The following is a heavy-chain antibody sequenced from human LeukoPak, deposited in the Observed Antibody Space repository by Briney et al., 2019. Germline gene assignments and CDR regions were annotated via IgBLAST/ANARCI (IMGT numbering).Heavy chain of an antibody. J-gene: IGHJ4*02. CDR3: ARKADSSSWYGY. V-gene: IGHV1-2*02. D-gene: IGHD6-13*01. CDR1: GYTFTGYY. CDR2: INPNSGGT. Sequence: ASVKVSRKASGYTFTGYYMHWVRQAPGQGLEWMGWINPNSGGTNYAQKFQGRVTMTRDTSISTAYMELSRLRSDDTAVYYCARKADSSSWYGYWGQGTLVTVSS.